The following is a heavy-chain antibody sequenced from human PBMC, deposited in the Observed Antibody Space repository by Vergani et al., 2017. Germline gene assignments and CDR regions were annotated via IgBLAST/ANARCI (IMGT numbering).Heavy chain of an antibody. CDR1: GGTFSSYT. J-gene: IGHJ6*02. CDR2: IIPILGIA. D-gene: IGHD2-15*01. V-gene: IGHV1-69*02. Sequence: QVQLVQSGAEVKKPGSSVKVSCKASGGTFSSYTISWVRQAPGQGHEWMGRIIPILGIANYAQKFQGRVTITADKSTSTAYMELSSLRSEDTAVYYCARGGGGSELYGMDVWGQGTTVTVSS. CDR3: ARGGGGSELYGMDV.